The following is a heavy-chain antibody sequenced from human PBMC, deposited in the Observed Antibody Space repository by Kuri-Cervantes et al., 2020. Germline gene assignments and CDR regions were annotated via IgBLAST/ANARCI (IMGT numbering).Heavy chain of an antibody. J-gene: IGHJ4*02. CDR2: INHSGGT. CDR1: GGSFSGYY. Sequence: GSLRLSCVVYGGSFSGYYWNWIRQPPGKGLEWIGEINHSGGTNYNPSLKSRVTISVDTSKNQFSLKLSSVTAADTAVYYCARGRSYLNYWGQGTLVTVSS. D-gene: IGHD3-10*01. CDR3: ARGRSYLNY. V-gene: IGHV4-34*01.